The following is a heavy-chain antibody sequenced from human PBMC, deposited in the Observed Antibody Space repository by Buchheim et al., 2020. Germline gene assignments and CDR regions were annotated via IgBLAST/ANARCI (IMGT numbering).Heavy chain of an antibody. V-gene: IGHV4-59*01. Sequence: QVQLQESGPGLVKPSETLSLTCTVSGGSISNYYWSWIRQAPGKGLEWIGYIYYSGSTNYNPSLKSRVTISVDRSKNQFSLRLRSVTAGDTAVYYCARDRYYDSSGYYPLDKWGQGTL. CDR3: ARDRYYDSSGYYPLDK. D-gene: IGHD3-22*01. J-gene: IGHJ4*02. CDR1: GGSISNYY. CDR2: IYYSGST.